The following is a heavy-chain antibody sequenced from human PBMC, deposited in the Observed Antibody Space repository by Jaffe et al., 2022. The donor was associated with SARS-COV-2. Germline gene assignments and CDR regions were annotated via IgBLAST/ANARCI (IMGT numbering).Heavy chain of an antibody. J-gene: IGHJ2*01. Sequence: EVQLVESGGGLVKPGGSLRLSCAASGFTFSSYSMNWVRQAPGKGLEWVSSISSSSSYIYYADSVKGRFTISRDNAKNSLYLQMNSLRAEDTAVYYCARDLSYSSWLAFGWYFDLWGRGTLVTVSS. CDR1: GFTFSSYS. CDR2: ISSSSSYI. CDR3: ARDLSYSSWLAFGWYFDL. D-gene: IGHD6-6*01. V-gene: IGHV3-21*01.